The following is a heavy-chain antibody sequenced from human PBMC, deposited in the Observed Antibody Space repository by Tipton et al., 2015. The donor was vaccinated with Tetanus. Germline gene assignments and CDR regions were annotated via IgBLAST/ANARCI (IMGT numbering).Heavy chain of an antibody. CDR2: IYTSGST. CDR3: ARDQYYYDSSRGAAFDI. CDR1: GGSISSYY. Sequence: TLSLTCTVSGGSISSYYWSWIRQPAGKGLEWIGRIYTSGSTNYNPSPKSRVTMSVDTSKNQFSLKLSSVTAADTAVYYCARDQYYYDSSRGAAFDIWGQGTMVTVSS. D-gene: IGHD3-22*01. V-gene: IGHV4-4*07. J-gene: IGHJ3*02.